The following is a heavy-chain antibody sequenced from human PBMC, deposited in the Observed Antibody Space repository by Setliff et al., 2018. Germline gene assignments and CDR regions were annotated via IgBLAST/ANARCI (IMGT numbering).Heavy chain of an antibody. D-gene: IGHD3-22*01. CDR1: GFTFSRYW. CDR3: ASTLYYYDSSGYGAFDI. Sequence: PGGSLRLSCISSGFTFSRYWMSWVRQAPGKGLEWLAYISGSSIVIHYADSVKGRFTVSRDNTKKSLYLQMDSLRAEDTAVYYCASTLYYYDSSGYGAFDIWGQGTMVTVSS. V-gene: IGHV3-48*01. J-gene: IGHJ3*02. CDR2: ISGSSIVI.